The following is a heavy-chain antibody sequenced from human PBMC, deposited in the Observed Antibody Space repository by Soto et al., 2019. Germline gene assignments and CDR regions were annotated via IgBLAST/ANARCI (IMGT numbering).Heavy chain of an antibody. CDR2: ISYDGSNK. J-gene: IGHJ4*02. Sequence: GGSLRLSCEASGLTFSSYAIHWVRQAPGRGLEWVAVISYDGSNKYYADSVKGRFAVSRDDSMSTVYLQMNSLRAEDTALYYCARDSLVFCGGDCMGCDYWGQGTQVTVSS. CDR1: GLTFSSYA. CDR3: ARDSLVFCGGDCMGCDY. D-gene: IGHD2-21*02. V-gene: IGHV3-30*09.